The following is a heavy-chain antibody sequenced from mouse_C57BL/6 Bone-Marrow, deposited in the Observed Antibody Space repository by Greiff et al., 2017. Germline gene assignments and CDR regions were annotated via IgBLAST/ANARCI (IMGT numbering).Heavy chain of an antibody. CDR1: GYSFTGYY. V-gene: IGHV1-42*01. D-gene: IGHD2-4*01. Sequence: VQLQQSGPELVKPGASVTISCKASGYSFTGYYMNWVKQSPEKSLEWIGEINPSTGGTTSNQKFKAKATLTVDKSSSTAYMQLKSLTSEDSAVYYCARERDDYDGDYWGQGTTLTVSS. CDR2: INPSTGGT. CDR3: ARERDDYDGDY. J-gene: IGHJ2*01.